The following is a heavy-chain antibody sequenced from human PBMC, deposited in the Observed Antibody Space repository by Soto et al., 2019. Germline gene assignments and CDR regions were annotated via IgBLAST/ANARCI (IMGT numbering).Heavy chain of an antibody. J-gene: IGHJ4*02. V-gene: IGHV3-23*01. CDR1: GFTFSSYA. CDR2: VSGSGGST. Sequence: EVQLLESGGGLVQPGGSLRLSCAASGFTFSSYAMSWVRQAPGKGLEWISAVSGSGGSTYYADSVKGRFTISRDNSTDTLYLQMNNLRAEDTAVSYCAKPADYNWNDYWGQGTLVTVSS. CDR3: AKPADYNWNDY. D-gene: IGHD1-20*01.